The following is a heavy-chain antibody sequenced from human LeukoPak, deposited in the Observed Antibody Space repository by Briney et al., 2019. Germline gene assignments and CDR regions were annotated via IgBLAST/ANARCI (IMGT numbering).Heavy chain of an antibody. Sequence: GRSLRLSCAASGFTFSDYAMHWVRQAPGKGLEWVAVISKDGSDKYYPGSVRGRFTISRDNAKNTLYLQMNSLRAEDTAVYYCARDGAYSTIFYWGQGTLVTVSS. D-gene: IGHD3-3*01. CDR1: GFTFSDYA. V-gene: IGHV3-30-3*01. J-gene: IGHJ4*01. CDR2: ISKDGSDK. CDR3: ARDGAYSTIFY.